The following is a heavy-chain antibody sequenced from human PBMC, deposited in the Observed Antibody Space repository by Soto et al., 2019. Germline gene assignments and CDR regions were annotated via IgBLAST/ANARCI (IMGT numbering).Heavy chain of an antibody. J-gene: IGHJ4*02. V-gene: IGHV4-59*12. CDR2: IYHSGST. CDR3: ARGPPLLW. CDR1: GASTSNYF. Sequence: SETLSLTCNVSGASTSNYFWNWIRQSPGKGLECIGYIYHSGSTYYNPSLKSRVTISVDRSKNQFSLKLSSVTAADTAVYYCARGPPLLWWSQGTLVTVSS. D-gene: IGHD2-21*01.